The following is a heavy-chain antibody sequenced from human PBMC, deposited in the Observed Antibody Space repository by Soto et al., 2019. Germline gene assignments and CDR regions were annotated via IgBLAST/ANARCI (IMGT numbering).Heavy chain of an antibody. CDR1: GGSISSSSYY. J-gene: IGHJ4*02. V-gene: IGHV4-39*01. CDR2: IDHTGNT. D-gene: IGHD5-18*01. Sequence: SETLSLTCTVSGGSISSSSYYWGCIRQPPGKGLEWIASIDHTGNTFYNPSLTSRVTISVDTSKNQFSLKVTSVTAADTAVYYCARINKGYGTDSWGQGTLVTVSS. CDR3: ARINKGYGTDS.